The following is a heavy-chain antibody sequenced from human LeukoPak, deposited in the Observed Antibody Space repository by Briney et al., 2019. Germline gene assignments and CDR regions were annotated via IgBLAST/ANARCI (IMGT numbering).Heavy chain of an antibody. D-gene: IGHD3-16*02. V-gene: IGHV3-21*01. CDR1: GFTFSSYS. Sequence: GGSLRLSCAASGFTFSSYSMNWVRQAPGKGLEWVSSISSSSSYIYYADSVKGRFTISRDNSKNTLYLQMNSLRAEDTAVYYCASLLFMITFGGVIVPPPDYWGQGTLVTVSS. CDR2: ISSSSSYI. J-gene: IGHJ4*02. CDR3: ASLLFMITFGGVIVPPPDY.